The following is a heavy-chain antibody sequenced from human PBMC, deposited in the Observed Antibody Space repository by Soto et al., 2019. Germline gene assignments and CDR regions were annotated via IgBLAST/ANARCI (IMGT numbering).Heavy chain of an antibody. Sequence: QVHLGQSGAEVKKPGASVTVSCTASGYTFTAYTMHWVSQAPGQRPEWLGWINCGPGNTKYSQKLQDRVAITRDTSANTIYLDLYSLRSEDTAVYSCAREMSHSGYSCWERWGQGTLVTVAA. CDR2: INCGPGNT. J-gene: IGHJ4*02. D-gene: IGHD3-22*01. CDR1: GYTFTAYT. CDR3: AREMSHSGYSCWER. V-gene: IGHV1-3*01.